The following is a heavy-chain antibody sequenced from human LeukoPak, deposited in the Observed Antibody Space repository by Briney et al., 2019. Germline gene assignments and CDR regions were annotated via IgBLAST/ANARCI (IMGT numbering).Heavy chain of an antibody. V-gene: IGHV4-4*07. Sequence: SETLSLTCTVSGDSISSYYWSWIRQPAGKGLEWIGRIFTSGRTNYNPSLKSRVTMSLDTSKNQFSLKLTSVTAADTAVYYCARGPNIVVVTASYWYFDLWGRGTLVTVSS. D-gene: IGHD2-21*02. CDR2: IFTSGRT. J-gene: IGHJ2*01. CDR3: ARGPNIVVVTASYWYFDL. CDR1: GDSISSYY.